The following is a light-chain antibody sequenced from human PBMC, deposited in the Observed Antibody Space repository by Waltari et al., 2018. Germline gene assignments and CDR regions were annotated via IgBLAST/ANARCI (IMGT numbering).Light chain of an antibody. CDR3: QQYKGYWT. Sequence: DIQMTQSPSTLSASVGDRVTITCRASQSISSWLAWYQQKPGTAPKLLIYKASTLESGVPSRLSGSGSGTECTLTINSLQPDDFATYYCQQYKGYWTFGQGTKVEIK. CDR2: KAS. V-gene: IGKV1-5*03. CDR1: QSISSW. J-gene: IGKJ1*01.